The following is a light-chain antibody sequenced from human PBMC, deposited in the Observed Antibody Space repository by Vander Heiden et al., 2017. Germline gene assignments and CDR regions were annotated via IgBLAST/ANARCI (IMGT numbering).Light chain of an antibody. CDR1: ALPKQY. V-gene: IGLV3-25*03. Sequence: SYELTQPPSVSVSPGQKARITCSGDALPKQYAYWYQQKPGQAPVLVIYKDSERPSGIPERFSGSSSGTTVTLTISGVQAEDGADYYCQSADSSGTHVVFGGGTKLTVL. J-gene: IGLJ2*01. CDR2: KDS. CDR3: QSADSSGTHVV.